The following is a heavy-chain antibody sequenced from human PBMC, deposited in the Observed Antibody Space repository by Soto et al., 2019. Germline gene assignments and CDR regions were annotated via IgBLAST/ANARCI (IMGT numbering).Heavy chain of an antibody. CDR3: ARGSRGKWLRPQYYYYMDV. J-gene: IGHJ6*03. D-gene: IGHD5-12*01. V-gene: IGHV4-59*02. CDR1: GGSVSSFC. Sequence: PSETLSLTCYVSGGSVSSFCWTWIRQSPGKGLESIAYVCNSGSTNYNPSLESRVAISLDTSKNQFSLKLTSVTAADTAVYYCARGSRGKWLRPQYYYYMDVWGKGTTVTVSS. CDR2: VCNSGST.